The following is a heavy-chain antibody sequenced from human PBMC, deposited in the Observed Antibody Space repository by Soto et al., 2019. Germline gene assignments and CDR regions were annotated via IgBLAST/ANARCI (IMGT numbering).Heavy chain of an antibody. CDR3: ARGAAAGVDYGMDL. CDR2: VYTSGGT. CDR1: GCSISTYY. Sequence: QVRLRESGPRLVKPSETLSLTCTFSGCSISTYYWSWIRQPAGKGLEWIGRVYTSGGTNYNPSLKSRVTMSRDTSKKQFFLSLSSVTAADTAVYYCARGAAAGVDYGMDLWGQGTTVTVSS. J-gene: IGHJ6*02. D-gene: IGHD6-13*01. V-gene: IGHV4-4*07.